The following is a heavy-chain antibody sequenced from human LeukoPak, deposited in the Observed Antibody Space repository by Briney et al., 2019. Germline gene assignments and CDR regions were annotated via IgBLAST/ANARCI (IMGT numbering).Heavy chain of an antibody. D-gene: IGHD3-10*01. CDR2: IYTSGST. V-gene: IGHV4-61*02. CDR1: GGSISSGSYY. Sequence: SETLSLTCTVSGGSISSGSYYWSWIRQPAGKGLEWIGRIYTSGSTNYNPSLKSRVTISVDTSKNQFSLKLSSVTAADTAVYYCARGFDYHPIDYWGQGTLVTVSS. CDR3: ARGFDYHPIDY. J-gene: IGHJ4*02.